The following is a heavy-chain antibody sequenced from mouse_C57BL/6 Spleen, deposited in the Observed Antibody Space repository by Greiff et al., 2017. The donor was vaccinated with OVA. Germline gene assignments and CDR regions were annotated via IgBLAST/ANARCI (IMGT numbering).Heavy chain of an antibody. CDR3: ATSSYVDYYFDY. V-gene: IGHV1-52*01. D-gene: IGHD1-1*01. CDR2: IDPSDSET. Sequence: QVQLQQPGAELVRPGSSVKLSCKASGYTFTSYWMHWVKQRPIPGLEWIGNIDPSDSETHYNQKFKDKATLTVDKSSSTAYMQLSSLTSEDSAVYYGATSSYVDYYFDYWGQGTTLTVSS. CDR1: GYTFTSYW. J-gene: IGHJ2*01.